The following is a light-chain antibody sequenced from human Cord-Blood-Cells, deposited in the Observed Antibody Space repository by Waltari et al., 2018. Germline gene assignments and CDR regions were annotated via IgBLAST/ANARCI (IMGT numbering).Light chain of an antibody. CDR1: QSISSD. V-gene: IGKV1-8*01. J-gene: IGKJ1*01. CDR2: AAS. Sequence: AIRMTQSPSSFSASTGDRITITCRASQSISSDLAWYLQKPGKAPKLLIYAASTLQSVVPSRFSGSGSGTDFTLTISCLQSEDFATYYGQQYYSYPWTFGQGTKVEIK. CDR3: QQYYSYPWT.